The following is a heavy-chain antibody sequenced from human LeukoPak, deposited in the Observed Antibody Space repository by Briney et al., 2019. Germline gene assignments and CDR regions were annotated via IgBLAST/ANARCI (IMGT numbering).Heavy chain of an antibody. V-gene: IGHV3-30*18. CDR2: ISYDGSNK. Sequence: GGSLRLSCAASGFTFSSYGMHWVRQAPGKGLEWVAVISYDGSNKYYADSVKGRFTISRDNSKNTLYMQMNSLRADDTAVYYCAKVINSGDHYYFDYWGQGTLVTVSS. J-gene: IGHJ4*02. D-gene: IGHD2-15*01. CDR1: GFTFSSYG. CDR3: AKVINSGDHYYFDY.